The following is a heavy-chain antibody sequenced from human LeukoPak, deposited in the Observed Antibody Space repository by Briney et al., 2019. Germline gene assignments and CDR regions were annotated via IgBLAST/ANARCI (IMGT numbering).Heavy chain of an antibody. V-gene: IGHV3-48*01. Sequence: GGSLRLSCAASGFTFRRYSMNWIRQAPGKGLEWISYINEGSNNIFYADSVKGRFTISRDNAKNSLHLQMNSLRAEDTAVYYCAKDKGNWNDGLDYWGQGTLVTVSS. J-gene: IGHJ4*02. D-gene: IGHD1-1*01. CDR1: GFTFRRYS. CDR3: AKDKGNWNDGLDY. CDR2: INEGSNNI.